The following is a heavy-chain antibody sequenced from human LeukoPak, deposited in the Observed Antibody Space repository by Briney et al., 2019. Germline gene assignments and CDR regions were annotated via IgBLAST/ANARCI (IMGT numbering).Heavy chain of an antibody. V-gene: IGHV5-51*01. CDR1: GYSFTSYW. CDR3: ASHSCLLNYYYGMDV. J-gene: IGHJ6*02. CDR2: IYPGDSDT. Sequence: GESLKISCKGSGYSFTSYWIGWVRQMPGKGLEWMGIIYPGDSDTRYSPSFQGQVTISADKSISTAYLQWSSLKASDTAMYYCASHSCLLNYYYGMDVWGQGTTVTVSS. D-gene: IGHD2-15*01.